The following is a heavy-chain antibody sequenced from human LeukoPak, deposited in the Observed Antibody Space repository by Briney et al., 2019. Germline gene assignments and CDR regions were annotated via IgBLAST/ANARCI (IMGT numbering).Heavy chain of an antibody. CDR2: ISGSAYST. Sequence: PGGPLRLSCAASGFPFSTYDMNWVRQAPGKGLEWVSGISGSAYSTHYADSVKGRFTVSRDNSKNTLYLQMHSLRVEETAVYHCVILHHYARWGQGTLVTVSS. D-gene: IGHD2-2*01. V-gene: IGHV3-23*01. J-gene: IGHJ4*02. CDR1: GFPFSTYD. CDR3: VILHHYAR.